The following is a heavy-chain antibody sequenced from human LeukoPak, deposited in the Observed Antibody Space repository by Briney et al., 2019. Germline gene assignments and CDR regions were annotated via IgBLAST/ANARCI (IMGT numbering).Heavy chain of an antibody. J-gene: IGHJ4*02. CDR2: ISNSGDAT. Sequence: GGSLRLSCATSGFTVSSNYMSWVRQAPGKGLEWVSTISNSGDATYYADSVKGRFTISRDNSKNTLYLQMNSLRAEDTAVYYCAKAPPYKKYFDYWGQGTLVTVSS. CDR1: GFTVSSNY. CDR3: AKAPPYKKYFDY. D-gene: IGHD1-1*01. V-gene: IGHV3-53*01.